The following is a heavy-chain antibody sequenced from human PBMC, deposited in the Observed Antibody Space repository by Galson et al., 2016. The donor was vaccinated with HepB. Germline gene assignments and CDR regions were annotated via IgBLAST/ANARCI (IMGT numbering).Heavy chain of an antibody. Sequence: LRLSCAASGFTFSTYWMHWVRQAPGKGLVWVSRINSDGRSTGFADSVKGRFTISRDNAKNTLYLQMNSLRAEDTAVYYCASSVRGSGSPPGGYWGQGTLVTVSS. CDR1: GFTFSTYW. CDR3: ASSVRGSGSPPGGY. D-gene: IGHD3-10*01. V-gene: IGHV3-74*01. CDR2: INSDGRST. J-gene: IGHJ4*02.